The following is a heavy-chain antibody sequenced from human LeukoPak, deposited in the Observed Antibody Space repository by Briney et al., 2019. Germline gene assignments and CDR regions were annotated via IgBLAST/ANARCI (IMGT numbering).Heavy chain of an antibody. CDR1: GFTFTSYW. J-gene: IGHJ3*02. CDR3: ARPLHGDLYAFDI. CDR2: VDGDGSTT. D-gene: IGHD4-17*01. Sequence: GGSLRLSCAASGFTFTSYWMHWVRQAPGKGLVWVSRVDGDGSTTTYADSVKGRFTISRDNAKNTLYLQMNSLRAEDTAVYYCARPLHGDLYAFDIWGQGTMVTVSS. V-gene: IGHV3-74*01.